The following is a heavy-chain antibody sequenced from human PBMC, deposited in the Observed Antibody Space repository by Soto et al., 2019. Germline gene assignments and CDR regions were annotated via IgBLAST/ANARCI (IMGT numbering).Heavy chain of an antibody. V-gene: IGHV3-30*18. CDR2: ISYDGSNK. CDR1: GFTFSSYG. J-gene: IGHJ4*02. CDR3: AKDLRPDGRYDLDY. Sequence: GGSLRLSCAASGFTFSSYGMHWVRQAPGKGLEWVAVISYDGSNKYYADSVKGRFTISRDNSKNTLYLQMTSLRVEDTATYYCAKDLRPDGRYDLDYWGQGTLVTVSS. D-gene: IGHD3-3*01.